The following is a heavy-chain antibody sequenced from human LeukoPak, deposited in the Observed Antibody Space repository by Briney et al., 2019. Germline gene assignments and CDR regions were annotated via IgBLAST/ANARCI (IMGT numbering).Heavy chain of an antibody. D-gene: IGHD2-2*01. V-gene: IGHV1-2*02. Sequence: ASVKVSCKASGYTFTGYYMHWARQAPGQGIEWMGWIHPNSGGTNYAQKFQGRVTMTRDTSISTAYMELSRLTFDDTAVYYCGRKSASRKTSEFDYWGQGTLVTVSS. CDR2: IHPNSGGT. CDR1: GYTFTGYY. CDR3: GRKSASRKTSEFDY. J-gene: IGHJ4*02.